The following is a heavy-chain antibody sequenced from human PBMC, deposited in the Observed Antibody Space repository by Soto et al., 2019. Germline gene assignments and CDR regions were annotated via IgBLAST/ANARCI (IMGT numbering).Heavy chain of an antibody. Sequence: GASVKVSCKASGYTFTNYGISWVRQAPGQGLEWMGWISAYNGNTNYAQKLQGRVTMTADTSTSTAYMELGSLRSDDTAVYYCARTIPGVMEYLQFWGQGTLVTVSS. CDR3: ARTIPGVMEYLQF. D-gene: IGHD3-9*01. CDR2: ISAYNGNT. V-gene: IGHV1-18*01. J-gene: IGHJ1*01. CDR1: GYTFTNYG.